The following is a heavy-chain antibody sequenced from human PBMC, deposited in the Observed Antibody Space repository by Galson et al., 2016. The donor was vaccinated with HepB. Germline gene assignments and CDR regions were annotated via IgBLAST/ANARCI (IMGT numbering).Heavy chain of an antibody. J-gene: IGHJ4*02. Sequence: SLRLSCAGSGFTFSRYNMNWVRQAPGKGLEWLADISISGSTVYYADSVKGRFTISRDNAKNSVYLQMDSLRDEDTAVYYCAREADFYDSTGYFPPFAYWGQGILVTVSS. D-gene: IGHD3-22*01. V-gene: IGHV3-48*03. CDR2: ISISGSTV. CDR3: AREADFYDSTGYFPPFAY. CDR1: GFTFSRYN.